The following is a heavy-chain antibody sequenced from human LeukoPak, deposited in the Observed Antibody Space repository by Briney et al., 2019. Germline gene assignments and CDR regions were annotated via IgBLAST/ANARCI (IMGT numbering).Heavy chain of an antibody. Sequence: GGSLRLSCAASGFTFSSYGMSWVRQAPGKGLEWVSAISGSGGSTYYADSVKGRFTISRDNSKNTLYLQMNSLRAEDTAVYYCAKGGDFDWLLLLLGAFDIWGQGTMVTVSS. J-gene: IGHJ3*02. CDR2: ISGSGGST. D-gene: IGHD3-9*01. V-gene: IGHV3-23*01. CDR3: AKGGDFDWLLLLLGAFDI. CDR1: GFTFSSYG.